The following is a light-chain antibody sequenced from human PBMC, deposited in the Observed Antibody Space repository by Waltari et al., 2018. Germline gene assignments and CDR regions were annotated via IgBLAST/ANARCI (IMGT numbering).Light chain of an antibody. V-gene: IGKV1-5*01. CDR2: DAS. CDR1: ESLGSE. J-gene: IGKJ1*01. Sequence: DIQMTQSPSTLSASIGGRVTINCRASESLGSELAWYQQGPGKAPNNLIYDASSLQPGVPSRFSGSGSGTEFTLTINNLQPDDFVTYFCQQYRTYPWTFGQETKVEI. CDR3: QQYRTYPWT.